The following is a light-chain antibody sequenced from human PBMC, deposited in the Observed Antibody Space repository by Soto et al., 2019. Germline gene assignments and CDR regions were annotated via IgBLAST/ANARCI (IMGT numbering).Light chain of an antibody. Sequence: QSALTQPASESGSPGQSITISCTGTSSDVGGYNYVSWYQQYPGKAPKLMIFEVSNRPSGVSNRFSGSKSGNTASLTISGLQAEDEADYYCSSYTSGSTPVVFGGGTKLTVL. J-gene: IGLJ2*01. V-gene: IGLV2-14*01. CDR2: EVS. CDR1: SSDVGGYNY. CDR3: SSYTSGSTPVV.